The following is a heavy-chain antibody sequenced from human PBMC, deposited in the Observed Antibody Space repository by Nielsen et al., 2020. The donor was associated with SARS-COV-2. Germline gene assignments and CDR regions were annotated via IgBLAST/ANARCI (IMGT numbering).Heavy chain of an antibody. V-gene: IGHV3-64D*09. CDR2: IRSNGGST. CDR1: GFTFSSYT. J-gene: IGHJ4*02. D-gene: IGHD6-13*01. Sequence: GGSLRLSCSASGFTFSSYTMLWVRQAPGKGLEYVSAIRSNGGSTYYTDSVKGRFIISRDNSKNTLYLQMSSLRAEDTAVYHCVKGSYSSPAYWGQGTLVTVSS. CDR3: VKGSYSSPAY.